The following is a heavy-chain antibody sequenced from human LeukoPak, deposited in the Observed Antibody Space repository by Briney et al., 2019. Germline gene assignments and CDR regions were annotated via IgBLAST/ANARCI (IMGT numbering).Heavy chain of an antibody. D-gene: IGHD5-18*01. CDR1: GFTFYDYA. CDR2: ISWNVGSI. CDR3: ARHDTAMATDYGMDV. V-gene: IGHV3-9*01. J-gene: IGHJ6*02. Sequence: GGSLRLSCAASGFTFYDYAMRWVRQAPGKGLEWVSGISWNVGSIDYADSVKGRFTISRDNAKNSLYLQMNSLRAEDTAVYYCARHDTAMATDYGMDVWGQGTTVTVSS.